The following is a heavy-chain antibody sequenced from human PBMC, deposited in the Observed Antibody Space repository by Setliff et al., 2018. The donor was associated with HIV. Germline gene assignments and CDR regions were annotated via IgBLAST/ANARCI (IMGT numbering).Heavy chain of an antibody. V-gene: IGHV4-39*01. CDR2: IYYSGST. CDR1: GVSITSSDYY. CDR3: ARLLYYYDSSGSYNWFDP. Sequence: PSETLSLTCTVSGVSITSSDYYWGWIRQPPGKGLEWIGNIYYSGSTYYNSSLRSRVTISVDTSKNQFSLKLSSVTAADAALYYCARLLYYYDSSGSYNWFDPWGQGTLVTV. D-gene: IGHD3-22*01. J-gene: IGHJ5*02.